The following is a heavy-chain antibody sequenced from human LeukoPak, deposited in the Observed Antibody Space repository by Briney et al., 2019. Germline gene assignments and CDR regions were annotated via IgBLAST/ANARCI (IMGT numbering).Heavy chain of an antibody. D-gene: IGHD3-10*01. Sequence: PGGSLRLSCAASGFTFRNYGMHWVRQAPGKGLEWVAVFWSNGNDRYYADSVQGRFTISRDNSKNMLFLQMDSLRAEDTAVYYCARDDDTTSHYSRFYYWGQGTLVTVSS. J-gene: IGHJ4*02. CDR1: GFTFRNYG. CDR3: ARDDDTTSHYSRFYY. CDR2: FWSNGNDR. V-gene: IGHV3-33*01.